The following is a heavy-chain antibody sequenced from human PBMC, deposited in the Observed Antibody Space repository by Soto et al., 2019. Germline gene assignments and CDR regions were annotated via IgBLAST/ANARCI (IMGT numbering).Heavy chain of an antibody. CDR1: AYSFTKYD. CDR3: ATLYGSGSYSVDLDT. Sequence: GAAVKVSCKASAYSFTKYDIHWVRQAPGQSLEWMGWINTDKGNTKYSQKFQGRATITSDTSASTAYMELGILRSEDTAVYYCATLYGSGSYSVDLDTWGQGTMVTVSS. J-gene: IGHJ3*02. D-gene: IGHD3-10*01. V-gene: IGHV1-3*04. CDR2: INTDKGNT.